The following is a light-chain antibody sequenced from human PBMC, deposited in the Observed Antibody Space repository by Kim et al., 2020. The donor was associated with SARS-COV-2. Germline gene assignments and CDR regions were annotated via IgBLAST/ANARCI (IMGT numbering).Light chain of an antibody. CDR2: YNS. J-gene: IGLJ3*02. Sequence: APGKTARINCEGDNIGIKSVHWYQQRPGQAPVLVIFYNSDRPSRIPARFSGSNSGNTATMIISRVEAGDEADYYCQVWDTNSDHWVFGGGTQLTVL. V-gene: IGLV3-21*04. CDR1: NIGIKS. CDR3: QVWDTNSDHWV.